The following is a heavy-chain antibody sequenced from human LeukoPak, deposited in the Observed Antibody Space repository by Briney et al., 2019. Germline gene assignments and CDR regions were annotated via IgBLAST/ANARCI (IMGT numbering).Heavy chain of an antibody. CDR3: ARVATGTTFFAFDI. V-gene: IGHV4-34*01. CDR2: INHSGST. D-gene: IGHD1-7*01. CDR1: GGSISSYY. Sequence: PSETLSLTCTVSGGSISSYYWSWIRQPPGKGLEWIGEINHSGSTNYNPSLKSRVTISVDTSKNQFSLKLSSVTAADTAVYYCARVATGTTFFAFDIWGQGTMVTVSS. J-gene: IGHJ3*02.